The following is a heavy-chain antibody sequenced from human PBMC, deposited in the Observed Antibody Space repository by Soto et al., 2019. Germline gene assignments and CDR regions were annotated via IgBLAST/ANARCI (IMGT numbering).Heavy chain of an antibody. V-gene: IGHV1-18*01. CDR2: INTYNGKT. CDR3: AMVDVYVTPSPQDV. D-gene: IGHD3-16*01. CDR1: GYIFTSYG. Sequence: QVQLVQSGAEVKNPGASVKVSCKPSGYIFTSYGIGWARQAPGQGLEWMGWINTYNGKTNYAQNLQGRVTLTTDTSTSTAYMELRSLRSNDTAIYYCAMVDVYVTPSPQDVWGQGTTVTVSS. J-gene: IGHJ6*02.